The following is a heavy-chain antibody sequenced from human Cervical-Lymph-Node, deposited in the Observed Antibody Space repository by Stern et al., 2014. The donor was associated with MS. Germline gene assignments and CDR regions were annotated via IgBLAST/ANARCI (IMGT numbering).Heavy chain of an antibody. D-gene: IGHD4-23*01. CDR1: GFTFSSYS. V-gene: IGHV3-21*01. CDR2: ISSGGSYI. J-gene: IGHJ4*02. Sequence: EVQLVESGGGLVKPGGSLRLSCAASGFTFSSYSMNWVRPAPGKGLEWVASISSGGSYIYYAYSLKGLFTISRDNAKNSLYLQMNSLRAEDTAVYYCARGRGGNYRYYFDYWGQGTLVTVSS. CDR3: ARGRGGNYRYYFDY.